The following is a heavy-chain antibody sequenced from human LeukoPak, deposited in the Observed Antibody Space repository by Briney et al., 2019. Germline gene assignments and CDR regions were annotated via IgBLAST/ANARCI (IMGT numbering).Heavy chain of an antibody. V-gene: IGHV4-59*08. CDR1: GGSISGYY. Sequence: PSETLSLTCSVSGGSISGYYWSWIRQSPGKGLEWIGYIHYSGGTDYNPSLNSRVTISVDTSNNQFSLKLSSVTAADTAVYYCARHYCSSTRCYSFSDWGQGTLVTVSS. CDR2: IHYSGGT. CDR3: ARHYCSSTRCYSFSD. D-gene: IGHD2-2*01. J-gene: IGHJ4*02.